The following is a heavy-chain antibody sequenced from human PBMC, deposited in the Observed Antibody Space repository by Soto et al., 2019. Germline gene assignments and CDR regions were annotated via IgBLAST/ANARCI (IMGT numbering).Heavy chain of an antibody. CDR1: GGSISSYY. J-gene: IGHJ5*02. D-gene: IGHD3-9*01. Sequence: QVQLQESGPGLVKPSETLSLTCTVSGGSISSYYWSWIRQPPGKGLEWIGDIDYSGSTNYNPSLKSRVTISVDTSKNQFSLKLSSVTAADTAVYYCARFQYYDILTGYSNWFDPWGQGTLVTVSS. CDR3: ARFQYYDILTGYSNWFDP. CDR2: IDYSGST. V-gene: IGHV4-59*01.